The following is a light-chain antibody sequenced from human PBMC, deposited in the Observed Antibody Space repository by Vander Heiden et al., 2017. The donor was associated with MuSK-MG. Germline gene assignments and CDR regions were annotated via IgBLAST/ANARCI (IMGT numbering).Light chain of an antibody. Sequence: DIQMTQSPSTLSPSVGDRVIITCRASQTINHYLAWYQQKPGKGPDLLIYDASKLEYGVPSRFSGSGYGKEFTLTISSRQADDFASYYCQQYKSNSSWTFGQGTKVEI. V-gene: IGKV1-5*01. CDR1: QTINHY. CDR3: QQYKSNSSWT. J-gene: IGKJ1*01. CDR2: DAS.